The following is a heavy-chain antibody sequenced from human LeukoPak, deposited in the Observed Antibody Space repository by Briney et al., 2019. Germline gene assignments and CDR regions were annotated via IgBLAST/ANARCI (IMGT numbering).Heavy chain of an antibody. CDR1: GGSISSYY. V-gene: IGHV4-59*01. CDR2: ISYSGST. J-gene: IGHJ4*02. Sequence: KPSETLSLTCTASGGSISSYYWNWIRQPPGKRLEWIGYISYSGSTNYNPSLKSRVTISVDTSKNQFSLKLNSVTAADTAVYYCARGDYNGNPDFDSWGQGTLVTVSS. D-gene: IGHD4-11*01. CDR3: ARGDYNGNPDFDS.